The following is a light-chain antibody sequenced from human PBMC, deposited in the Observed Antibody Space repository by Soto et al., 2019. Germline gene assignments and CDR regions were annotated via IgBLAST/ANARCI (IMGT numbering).Light chain of an antibody. CDR2: GAS. J-gene: IGKJ1*01. CDR3: QQYGSSPWT. Sequence: EIVLTQPPGTLSLSPGERATLSCRASQSVSSNLAWYQQKPGQAPRLLIYGASSRATGIPVRFSGSGSGTDFTLTISRLEPEDFAVYYCQQYGSSPWTFGQGTKVDIK. CDR1: QSVSSN. V-gene: IGKV3-20*01.